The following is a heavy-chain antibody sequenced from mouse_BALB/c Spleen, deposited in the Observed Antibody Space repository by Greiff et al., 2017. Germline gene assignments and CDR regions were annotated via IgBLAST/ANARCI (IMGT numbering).Heavy chain of an antibody. D-gene: IGHD2-2*01. CDR2: ILPGSGST. V-gene: IGHV1-9*01. CDR3: ARSWLRRSWFAY. CDR1: GYTFSSYW. Sequence: VQLQQSGAELMKPGASVKISCKATGYTFSSYWIEWVKQRPGHGLEWIGEILPGSGSTNYNEKFKGKATFTADTSSNTAYMQLSSLTSEDSAVYYCARSWLRRSWFAYWGQGTLVTVSA. J-gene: IGHJ3*01.